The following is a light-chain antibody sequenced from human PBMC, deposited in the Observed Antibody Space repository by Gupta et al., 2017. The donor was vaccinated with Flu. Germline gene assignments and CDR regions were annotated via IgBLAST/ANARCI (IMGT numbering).Light chain of an antibody. Sequence: QSALTQPASVSGSPGQSITISCAGTSSDVGYYNYVSWYRQHPGKAPKLMIYEVTNRPSGASNRFSGSKSGNTASLTISGLQAEDEADYYCSSYTSSGTYVVFGGGTKLTVL. CDR2: EVT. CDR1: SSDVGYYNY. CDR3: SSYTSSGTYVV. J-gene: IGLJ2*01. V-gene: IGLV2-14*01.